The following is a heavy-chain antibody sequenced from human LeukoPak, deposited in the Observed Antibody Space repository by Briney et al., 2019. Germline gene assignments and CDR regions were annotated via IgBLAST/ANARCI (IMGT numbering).Heavy chain of an antibody. J-gene: IGHJ5*02. CDR1: GGSISNHHW. CDR3: ARNVGTASLGTNWLDP. D-gene: IGHD1-1*01. Sequence: SETLSLTCAVSGGSISNHHWWSWVRQPPGKGLEWMGEIYHGGDSNYNPSLKSRVTISVDKSKNQLSLKLNSVTSADTAAYYCARNVGTASLGTNWLDPWGQGTLVTVSS. CDR2: IYHGGDS. V-gene: IGHV4-4*02.